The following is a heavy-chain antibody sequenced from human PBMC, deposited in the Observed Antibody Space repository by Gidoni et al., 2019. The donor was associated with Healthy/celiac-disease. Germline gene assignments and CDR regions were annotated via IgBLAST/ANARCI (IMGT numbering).Heavy chain of an antibody. V-gene: IGHV1-8*01. CDR2: MNPNSGNT. J-gene: IGHJ4*02. CDR1: GYTFTSYD. CDR3: ARRTSPRAAHFDY. Sequence: QVPLVQSGAEVKKPGASVKVSCKASGYTFTSYDITWVRQATGQGLEWMGWMNPNSGNTGYAQKFQGRVTMTRNTSISTAYMELSSLRSEDTAVYYCARRTSPRAAHFDYWGQGTLVTVSS. D-gene: IGHD6-25*01.